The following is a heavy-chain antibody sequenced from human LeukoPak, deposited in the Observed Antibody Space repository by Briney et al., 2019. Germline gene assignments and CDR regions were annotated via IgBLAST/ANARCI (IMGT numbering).Heavy chain of an antibody. CDR2: ISSNGGST. CDR1: GFTFSSYA. Sequence: GGSLRLSCAHSGFTFSSYAMYWVRHAPGKGLEYVSHISSNGGSTYYANSVKGRFTISRDNSKNTLYLQMGRLRGEDIAVYYCARDYGDFSFLFDYWGQGALVTVSS. V-gene: IGHV3-64*01. D-gene: IGHD4-17*01. CDR3: ARDYGDFSFLFDY. J-gene: IGHJ4*02.